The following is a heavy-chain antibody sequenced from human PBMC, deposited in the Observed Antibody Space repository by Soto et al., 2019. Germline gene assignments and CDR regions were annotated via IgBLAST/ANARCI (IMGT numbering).Heavy chain of an antibody. CDR1: GFTFSGSA. J-gene: IGHJ4*02. CDR3: TTDSYDFWSGGRVDY. Sequence: PGGSLRLSCTTSGFTFSGSAIHWVRQASGKGLEWVGRIRSKADNYTTTCASSLKGRFTISRDDSKNTAYLQINSLEIENTAVYYCTTDSYDFWSGGRVDYWGQGTLVTVS. CDR2: IRSKADNYTT. V-gene: IGHV3-73*01. D-gene: IGHD3-3*01.